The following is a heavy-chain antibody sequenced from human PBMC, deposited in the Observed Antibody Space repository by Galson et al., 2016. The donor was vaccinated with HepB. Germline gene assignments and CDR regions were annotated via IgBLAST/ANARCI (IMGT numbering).Heavy chain of an antibody. CDR3: TRSLTGSYDFWGAIYNYYAMDV. CDR1: GSTFDNYW. Sequence: QSGAAVKKPGESLKISCRGSGSTFDNYWIGWVRQMPGKGLEWKGIIDPGDSGIRYSPPFPGQVTISVDKSISTAYLQWSSLTASDTAMYYCTRSLTGSYDFWGAIYNYYAMDVWGQGTTVTVS. CDR2: IDPGDSGI. V-gene: IGHV5-51*01. J-gene: IGHJ6*02. D-gene: IGHD3-3*01.